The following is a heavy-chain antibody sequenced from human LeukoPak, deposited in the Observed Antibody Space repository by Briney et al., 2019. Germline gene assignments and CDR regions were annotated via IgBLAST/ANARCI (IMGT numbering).Heavy chain of an antibody. V-gene: IGHV4-59*08. CDR1: GGSFSGYY. Sequence: SETLSLTCAVYGGSFSGYYWSWIRQPPGKGLEWIGYIYYSGHTNYNPSLKSRVTISVDTSKNQFSLKMRSVTAADTAVYYCARHVRAGGSGAQFDYWGQGTLVTVSS. J-gene: IGHJ4*02. D-gene: IGHD3-10*01. CDR2: IYYSGHT. CDR3: ARHVRAGGSGAQFDY.